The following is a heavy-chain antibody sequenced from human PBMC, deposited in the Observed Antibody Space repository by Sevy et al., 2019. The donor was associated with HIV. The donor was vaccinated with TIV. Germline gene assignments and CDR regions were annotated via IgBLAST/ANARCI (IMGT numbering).Heavy chain of an antibody. CDR1: GFTLSSRW. D-gene: IGHD2-15*01. Sequence: GGSLRLSCAASGFTLSSRWMNWVRQAPGKGLEWVANIKQDGSEKYYVDSVKDRFTISRDNAKNSLYLQMNSLRAEDTAVYYCVPSGGGHAGYWGQGTLVTVSS. CDR2: IKQDGSEK. CDR3: VPSGGGHAGY. V-gene: IGHV3-7*01. J-gene: IGHJ4*02.